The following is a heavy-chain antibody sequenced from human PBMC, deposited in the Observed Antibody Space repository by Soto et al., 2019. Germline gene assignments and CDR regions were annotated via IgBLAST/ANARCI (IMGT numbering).Heavy chain of an antibody. CDR3: ARSGGGLYSSSSGGRGVDY. D-gene: IGHD6-6*01. V-gene: IGHV3-7*03. CDR2: IKQDGSEK. CDR1: GFTFSSYW. J-gene: IGHJ4*02. Sequence: GGSLRLSCAASGFTFSSYWMSWVRQAPGKGLEWVANIKQDGSEKYYVDSVKGRFTISRDNAKNSLYLQMNSLRAEDTAVYYCARSGGGLYSSSSGGRGVDYWGQGSLVTVSS.